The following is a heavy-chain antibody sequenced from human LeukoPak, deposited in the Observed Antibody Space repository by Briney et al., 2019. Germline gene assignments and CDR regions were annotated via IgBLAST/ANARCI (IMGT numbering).Heavy chain of an antibody. Sequence: KPSETLSLTGTGSGGSISGYYWSWIRQPAGKGLEWIGRIYTSGSTNYNPSLKSRVAMSVDTSKNQFSLKLSSVTAADTAVYYCARDSRSGDYDAFDIWGQGTMVTVSS. CDR2: IYTSGST. V-gene: IGHV4-4*07. CDR1: GGSISGYY. CDR3: ARDSRSGDYDAFDI. D-gene: IGHD5-12*01. J-gene: IGHJ3*02.